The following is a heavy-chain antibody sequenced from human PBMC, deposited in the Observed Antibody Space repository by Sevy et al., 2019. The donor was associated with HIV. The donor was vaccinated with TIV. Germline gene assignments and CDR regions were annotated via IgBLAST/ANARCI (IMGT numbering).Heavy chain of an antibody. J-gene: IGHJ3*02. CDR2: IFHGGST. D-gene: IGHD5-12*01. CDR3: ARHRRLLYDTFDI. CDR1: GYSISSGYY. Sequence: SETLSLTCAVSGYSISSGYYLGWIRQPPGKGLEWIGSIFHGGSTYSNPSLKSRVTISGDTSKNQFSLRLSSVTAADTAVYYCARHRRLLYDTFDIWGQGTMVTVSS. V-gene: IGHV4-38-2*01.